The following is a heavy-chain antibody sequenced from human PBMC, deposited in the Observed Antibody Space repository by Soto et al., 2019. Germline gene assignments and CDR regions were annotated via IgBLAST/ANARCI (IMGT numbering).Heavy chain of an antibody. CDR2: TTFDGINK. J-gene: IGHJ6*02. Sequence: QVQLVESGGGVVQPGRSLRLSCAASGFIFSTYSIHWVRQAPGKGLEWVAVTTFDGINKYNADSVKGRFTISRDASKKKVYLQMNSLTTEDTDVYFCARETDGMDVWGQGTTVTVSS. V-gene: IGHV3-30*03. CDR1: GFIFSTYS. CDR3: ARETDGMDV.